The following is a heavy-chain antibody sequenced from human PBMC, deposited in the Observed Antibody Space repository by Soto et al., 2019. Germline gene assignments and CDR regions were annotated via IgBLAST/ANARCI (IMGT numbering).Heavy chain of an antibody. CDR3: AREPVLLWFGEDGMDV. V-gene: IGHV3-33*01. Sequence: QVQLVESGGGVVQPGRSLRLSCAASGFTFSSYGMHWVRQAPGKGLEWVAVIWYDGSNKYYADSVKGRFTISRDNSKNTLYLQMNSLRAEDTAVYYCAREPVLLWFGEDGMDVWGQGTTVTASS. CDR1: GFTFSSYG. CDR2: IWYDGSNK. J-gene: IGHJ6*02. D-gene: IGHD3-10*01.